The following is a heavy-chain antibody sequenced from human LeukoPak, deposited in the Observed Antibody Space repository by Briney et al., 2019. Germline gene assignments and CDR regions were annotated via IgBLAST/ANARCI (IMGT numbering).Heavy chain of an antibody. CDR2: INPSGGST. V-gene: IGHV1-46*01. J-gene: IGHJ5*02. CDR3: ARGVPPDYYDSSGYSTWFDP. CDR1: GYTFTSYY. Sequence: ASVKVSCKASGYTFTSYYMHWVRQAPGQGLEWIGIINPSGGSTSYAQKFQGRVTMTRDTSTSTVYMELSSLRSEDTAVYYCARGVPPDYYDSSGYSTWFDPWGQGTLVTVSS. D-gene: IGHD3-22*01.